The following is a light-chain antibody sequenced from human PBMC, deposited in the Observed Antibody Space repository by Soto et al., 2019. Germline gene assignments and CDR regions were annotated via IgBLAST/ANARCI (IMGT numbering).Light chain of an antibody. CDR1: QSVSSNY. Sequence: EIVLTQSPGTLSLSPGERATLSCRASQSVSSNYLAWYQQKPGQAPRPLIYGASNRATGIPDRFSGSGAGTDFTLTITELEAEDFAVYYCQQYGSSPWTFGQGTKVEIK. J-gene: IGKJ1*01. CDR2: GAS. CDR3: QQYGSSPWT. V-gene: IGKV3-20*01.